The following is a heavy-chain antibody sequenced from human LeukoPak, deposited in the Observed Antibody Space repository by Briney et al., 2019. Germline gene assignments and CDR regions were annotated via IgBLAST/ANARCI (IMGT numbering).Heavy chain of an antibody. CDR1: GFTFNNYA. Sequence: PGGSLRLSCAASGFTFNNYAMNWVRQAPGKGLEWVSVISGSGGTTCYADSVKGRFTISRDSSKNTLYLQMNSLRAEDTAVYYCAKVSGGGLYYDGMDVWGQGTTVTVSS. D-gene: IGHD1-14*01. CDR3: AKVSGGGLYYDGMDV. V-gene: IGHV3-23*01. CDR2: ISGSGGTT. J-gene: IGHJ6*02.